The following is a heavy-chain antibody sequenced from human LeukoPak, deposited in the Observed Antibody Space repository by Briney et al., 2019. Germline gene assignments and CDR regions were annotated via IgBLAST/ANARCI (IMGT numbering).Heavy chain of an antibody. CDR1: GFTFSSNG. CDR2: ISYDGSNK. J-gene: IGHJ5*02. V-gene: IGHV3-30*18. D-gene: IGHD2-21*02. Sequence: GRSLRLSCGASGFTFSSNGMHWVRQAPGKGLEWVAVISYDGSNKYYADSVKGRFTISRDNSKNTLYLQMNSLRAEDTAVYYCAKDCGGGDCYSIDPWGQGTLVTVSS. CDR3: AKDCGGGDCYSIDP.